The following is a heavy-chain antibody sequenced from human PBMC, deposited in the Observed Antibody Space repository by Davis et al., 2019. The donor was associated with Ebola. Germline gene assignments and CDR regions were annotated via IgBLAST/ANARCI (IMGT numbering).Heavy chain of an antibody. CDR1: GFTFSDSA. CDR3: ARDQTYYYDSGATLDY. CDR2: ISSSSTYI. D-gene: IGHD3-22*01. Sequence: GESLKISCAASGFTFSDSAMHWVRQAPGKGLEWVSSISSSSTYIYYADSVKGRFTISRDNAKNSLYLQMNSLRAEDTAVYYCARDQTYYYDSGATLDYWGQGTLVTVSS. V-gene: IGHV3-21*01. J-gene: IGHJ4*02.